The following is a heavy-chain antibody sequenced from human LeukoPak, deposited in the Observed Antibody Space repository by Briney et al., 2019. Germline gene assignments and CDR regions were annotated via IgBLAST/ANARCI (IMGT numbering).Heavy chain of an antibody. D-gene: IGHD2-2*01. CDR3: ARGTSWVDY. J-gene: IGHJ4*02. CDR1: GGTFSSYA. V-gene: IGHV1-69*04. Sequence: SVKVSCEASGGTFSSYAISCVREAPGQGLEWMGRIIPILGIANYAQKFQGRVTITADKSTSTAYMELSSLRSEDTAVYYCARGTSWVDYWGQGTLVTVSS. CDR2: IIPILGIA.